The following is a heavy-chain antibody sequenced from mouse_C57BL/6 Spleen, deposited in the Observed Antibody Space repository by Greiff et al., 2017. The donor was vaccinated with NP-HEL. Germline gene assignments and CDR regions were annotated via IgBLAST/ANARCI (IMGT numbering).Heavy chain of an antibody. CDR1: GFTFSDYG. Sequence: EVQLVESGGGLVKPGGSLKLSCAASGFTFSDYGMHWVRQAPEKGLEWVAYISSGSSTIYYADPVKGRFTISRDNAKNTLFLQMTSLRSEDTAMYYCARTDDFDVWGTGTTVTVSS. J-gene: IGHJ1*03. CDR2: ISSGSSTI. V-gene: IGHV5-17*01. CDR3: ARTDDFDV.